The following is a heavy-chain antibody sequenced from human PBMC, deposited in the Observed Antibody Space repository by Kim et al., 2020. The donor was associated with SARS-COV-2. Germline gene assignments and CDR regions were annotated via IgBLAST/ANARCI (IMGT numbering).Heavy chain of an antibody. Sequence: GGSLRLSCAASGFTFSSYSMNWVRQAPGKGLEWVSSISSSSSYIYYADSVKGRFTTSRDNAKNSLYLQMNSLRAEDTAVYYCARVAHILYGDPTHHAVDYWGQGTLVTVSS. J-gene: IGHJ4*02. CDR3: ARVAHILYGDPTHHAVDY. CDR1: GFTFSSYS. D-gene: IGHD4-17*01. CDR2: ISSSSSYI. V-gene: IGHV3-21*01.